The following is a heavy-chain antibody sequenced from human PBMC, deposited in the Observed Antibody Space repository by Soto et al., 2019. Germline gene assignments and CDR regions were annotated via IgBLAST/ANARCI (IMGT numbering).Heavy chain of an antibody. CDR1: GFAFTGHP. V-gene: IGHV3-23*01. CDR2: ISDGGDLT. D-gene: IGHD2-15*01. CDR3: ARCASGGYYNYYAMDV. Sequence: VQLLESGGGLAQPGGSLRLSCAASGFAFTGHPMSWVRQAPEKGLEWVAGISDGGDLTYNADSVKGRFTISRDNSRNTLYLQMNSLRDEDTAVYYCARCASGGYYNYYAMDVWGQGTTVTVSS. J-gene: IGHJ6*02.